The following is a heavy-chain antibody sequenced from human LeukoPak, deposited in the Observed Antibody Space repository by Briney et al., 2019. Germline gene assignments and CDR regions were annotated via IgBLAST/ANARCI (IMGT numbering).Heavy chain of an antibody. Sequence: GGSLRLSCAASGFTFSSYSMNWVRQAPGKGLEWVSSISSSSSYIYYADSVKGRFTISRDNAKNSLYLQMSSLRAEDTVVYYCARDRLYYDFWSGYLSWGQGTLVTVSS. V-gene: IGHV3-21*01. CDR1: GFTFSSYS. J-gene: IGHJ5*02. CDR2: ISSSSSYI. D-gene: IGHD3-3*01. CDR3: ARDRLYYDFWSGYLS.